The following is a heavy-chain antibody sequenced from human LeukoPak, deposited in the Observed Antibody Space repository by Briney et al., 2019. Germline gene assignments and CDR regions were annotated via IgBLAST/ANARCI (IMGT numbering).Heavy chain of an antibody. D-gene: IGHD3-10*01. V-gene: IGHV1-8*03. Sequence: ASVKVSCKASGYTFTSYDINWVRQATGQGLEWMGWMNPNSGNTGYSQKFQGRVTITRNTSISTAYMELSSLRSEDTAVYYCARGGMVRGDRLDYWGQGTLVTVSS. CDR3: ARGGMVRGDRLDY. CDR2: MNPNSGNT. J-gene: IGHJ4*02. CDR1: GYTFTSYD.